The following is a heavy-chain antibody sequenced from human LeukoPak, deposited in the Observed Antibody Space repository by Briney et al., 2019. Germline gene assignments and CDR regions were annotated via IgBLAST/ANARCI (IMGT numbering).Heavy chain of an antibody. CDR2: IYSTGNT. CDR1: GGSISSAC. Sequence: KPSETLSLSCTVSGGSISSACWSWIRQPPGKGLEWIGCIYSTGNTNYNPSLKSRVSISVDTSRNHFSLKLSSVTAADTAMYYCARETYDFWSDYTGPSDCGGQEPLVTVP. D-gene: IGHD3-3*01. CDR3: ARETYDFWSDYTGPSDC. J-gene: IGHJ4*02. V-gene: IGHV4-59*01.